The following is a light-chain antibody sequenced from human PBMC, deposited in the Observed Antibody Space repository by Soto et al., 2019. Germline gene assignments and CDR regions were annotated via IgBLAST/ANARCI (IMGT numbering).Light chain of an antibody. CDR2: DAS. Sequence: DIQMTQSPSTVSASVGDRVTITCRASRSISSWLAWYQQKPGKAPKLLIYDASSLESGVPSRFSGSGSGTEFTLTISSLQPDDFATYYCQQYNSYSWTFGQGTEVDIK. CDR3: QQYNSYSWT. CDR1: RSISSW. V-gene: IGKV1-5*01. J-gene: IGKJ1*01.